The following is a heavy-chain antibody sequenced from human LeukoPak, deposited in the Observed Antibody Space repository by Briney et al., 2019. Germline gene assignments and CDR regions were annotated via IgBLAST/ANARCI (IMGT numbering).Heavy chain of an antibody. J-gene: IGHJ4*02. V-gene: IGHV3-30*18. CDR2: ISHDGRAK. Sequence: GGSLRLSCVASGFTFSSYGVHWVRQAPGKGLEWAAVISHDGRAKYYADSVKGRFTISRDNSRNTLNLEMNSLRAEDTSLYYCAKEWKEYTSGWYLDYWGQGTPVTVSS. CDR1: GFTFSSYG. CDR3: AKEWKEYTSGWYLDY. D-gene: IGHD6-19*01.